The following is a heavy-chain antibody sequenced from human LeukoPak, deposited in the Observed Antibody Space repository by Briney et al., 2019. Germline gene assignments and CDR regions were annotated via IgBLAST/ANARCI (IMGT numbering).Heavy chain of an antibody. V-gene: IGHV4-39*07. Sequence: SETLSLTCTVSGGSIGSSSYYWGWIRQPPGKGLEWIGSIYYSGSTYYNLSVRSRVIISIDTSKNQFSLKLSSVTAADTAVYYCARAIIFGVVIIDDYWGQGTLVTVSS. CDR1: GGSIGSSSYY. D-gene: IGHD3-3*02. CDR3: ARAIIFGVVIIDDY. CDR2: IYYSGST. J-gene: IGHJ4*02.